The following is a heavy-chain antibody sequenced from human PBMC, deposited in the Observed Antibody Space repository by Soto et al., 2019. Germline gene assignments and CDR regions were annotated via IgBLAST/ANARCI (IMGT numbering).Heavy chain of an antibody. D-gene: IGHD2-2*01. J-gene: IGHJ5*02. CDR2: IKQDGSEK. CDR1: GFTFSSYW. V-gene: IGHV3-7*03. Sequence: GGSLRLSCAASGFTFSSYWMSWVRQAPGKGLEWVANIKQDGSEKYYVDSVKGRFTISRDNAKNSLYLQMNSLRAEDTALYYCARRNAKYQLLGAWFDPWGQGTLVTVSS. CDR3: ARRNAKYQLLGAWFDP.